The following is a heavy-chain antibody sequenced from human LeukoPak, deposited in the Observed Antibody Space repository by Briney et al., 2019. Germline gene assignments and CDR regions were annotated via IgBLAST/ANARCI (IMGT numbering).Heavy chain of an antibody. CDR1: GYTFTGYY. D-gene: IGHD2-21*02. CDR2: INPNSGGT. CDR3: ARSSYCGGDCYSWYFDY. J-gene: IGHJ4*02. Sequence: ASVKVSCKASGYTFTGYYMRWVRQAPGQGLEWMGWINPNSGGTNYAQKFQGWVTMTRDTSISTAYMELSRLRSDDTAVYYCARSSYCGGDCYSWYFDYWGQGTLVTVSS. V-gene: IGHV1-2*04.